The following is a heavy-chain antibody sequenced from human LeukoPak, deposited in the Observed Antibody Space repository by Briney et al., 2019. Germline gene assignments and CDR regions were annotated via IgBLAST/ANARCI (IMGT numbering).Heavy chain of an antibody. CDR1: GYIFTDLS. D-gene: IGHD3-10*01. CDR2: INPNSGGT. CDR3: ARDGSGSYPDY. J-gene: IGHJ4*02. Sequence: ASVKVSCKVSGYIFTDLSMHWVRQAPGQGLEWMGWINPNSGGTNYAQKFQGRVTMTRDTSISTAYMERSRLRSYDTAVYYCARDGSGSYPDYWGQGTLVTVSS. V-gene: IGHV1-2*02.